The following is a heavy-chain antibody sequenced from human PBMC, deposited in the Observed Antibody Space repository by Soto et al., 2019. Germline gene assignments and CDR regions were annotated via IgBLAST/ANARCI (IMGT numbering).Heavy chain of an antibody. CDR3: AREGFITGTTGDY. V-gene: IGHV3-53*01. D-gene: IGHD1-20*01. Sequence: EVQLVESGGGLIQPGGSLRLSCAASGFTVSSNYMSWVRQAPGKELEWVAVIYSGGSTYHADSVKGRFTISRDNSKNTLYLQLNTLRAEDTAVYYCAREGFITGTTGDYWGQGTLVTVSS. J-gene: IGHJ4*02. CDR2: IYSGGST. CDR1: GFTVSSNY.